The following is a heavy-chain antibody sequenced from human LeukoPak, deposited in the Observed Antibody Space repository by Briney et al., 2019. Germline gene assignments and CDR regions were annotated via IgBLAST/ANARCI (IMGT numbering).Heavy chain of an antibody. V-gene: IGHV3-9*01. J-gene: IGHJ4*02. D-gene: IGHD1-26*01. CDR1: GFTFDDYS. CDR2: ISWHSSNI. Sequence: GRSLRLSWAASGFTFDDYSRHWVRQPPGKGLEGVSGISWHSSNIGYADYVKSRFTISRDKAQNSLYLQMNRLRDEDTDLYYCAKGPSGTSNTSYFDYWGQGTLVTVSS. CDR3: AKGPSGTSNTSYFDY.